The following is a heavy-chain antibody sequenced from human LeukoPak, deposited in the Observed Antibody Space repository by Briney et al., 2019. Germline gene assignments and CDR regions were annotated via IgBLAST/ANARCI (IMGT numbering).Heavy chain of an antibody. V-gene: IGHV4-34*01. J-gene: IGHJ6*04. Sequence: SETLSLTCAVYGGSFSGYYWSWIRQPPGKGLEWIGEINHSGSTNYNPSLKSRVTISVDTSKNQFSLKLSSVTAVDTAVYYCARRLPRLRGPYYYGMDVWGKGTTVTVSS. CDR1: GGSFSGYY. CDR2: INHSGST. D-gene: IGHD3-16*01. CDR3: ARRLPRLRGPYYYGMDV.